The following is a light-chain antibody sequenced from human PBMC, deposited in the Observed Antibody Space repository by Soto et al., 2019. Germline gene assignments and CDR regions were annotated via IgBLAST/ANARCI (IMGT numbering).Light chain of an antibody. J-gene: IGLJ1*01. Sequence: ALTQPASVSGSPGQSITISCTGTINDVGTYNLVSWFQQHPGKAPKLMIYEVTERPSGVSNRFSGSKSGNAASLTISGLQAEDEADYHCCSYAGGGTYVFGTGTKVTVL. V-gene: IGLV2-23*02. CDR2: EVT. CDR3: CSYAGGGTYV. CDR1: INDVGTYNL.